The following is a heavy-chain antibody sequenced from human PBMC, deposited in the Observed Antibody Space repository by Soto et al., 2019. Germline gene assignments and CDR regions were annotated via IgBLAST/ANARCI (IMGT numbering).Heavy chain of an antibody. Sequence: EVQLVESGGGLVKPGGSLRLSCAASGFTFSNAWMSWVRQAPGKGLEWVGRIKSKTDGGTTDYAAPVKGRFTISRDDSKNTLYLQMNSLKTEDTAVYYCTTVRGDLDYHYWYFDLWGRGTLVTVSS. D-gene: IGHD4-17*01. CDR1: GFTFSNAW. J-gene: IGHJ2*01. CDR2: IKSKTDGGTT. V-gene: IGHV3-15*01. CDR3: TTVRGDLDYHYWYFDL.